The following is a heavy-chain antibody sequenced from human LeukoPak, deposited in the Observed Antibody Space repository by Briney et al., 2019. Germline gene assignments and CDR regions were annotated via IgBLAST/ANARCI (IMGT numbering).Heavy chain of an antibody. CDR1: GFTFSSYW. Sequence: GGSLRLSCAASGFTFSSYWMSWVRQAPGKGLEWVANIKQDGSEKYYVDSVKGRFTISRDNAKNSLYLQMNSLRAEDTAVYYCARDRWESGQNMDVWGKGTTVTVSS. D-gene: IGHD3-3*01. V-gene: IGHV3-7*01. CDR3: ARDRWESGQNMDV. J-gene: IGHJ6*03. CDR2: IKQDGSEK.